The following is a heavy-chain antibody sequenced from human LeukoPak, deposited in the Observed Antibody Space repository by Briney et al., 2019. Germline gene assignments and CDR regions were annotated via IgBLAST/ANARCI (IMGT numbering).Heavy chain of an antibody. V-gene: IGHV3-64*04. J-gene: IGHJ6*02. CDR2: ISSNGGST. D-gene: IGHD5-24*01. CDR1: GFTFTSYP. Sequence: GGSLRLSCSASGFTFTSYPIHWVRQAPGKGLEYVSAISSNGGSTYYADSVKGRFTISRDNSKNTLYLQMNSLRAEDTAVYYCAKVLQYYYYGMDVWGQGTTVTVSS. CDR3: AKVLQYYYYGMDV.